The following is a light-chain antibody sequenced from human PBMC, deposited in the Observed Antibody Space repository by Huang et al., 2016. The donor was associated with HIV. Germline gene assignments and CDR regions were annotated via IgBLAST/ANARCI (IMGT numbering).Light chain of an antibody. J-gene: IGKJ4*01. CDR3: QQYESWPPLT. V-gene: IGKV3-15*01. CDR1: QSVRDK. CDR2: ATS. Sequence: EIVMTQSPDTLSVSPGERATLSCRASQSVRDKLAWYQQKPGQAPRPLLHATSTRAAGDPARFSGSGSGTEFTLTISSLQSEDCGVYYCQQYESWPPLTFGGGTKVEIK.